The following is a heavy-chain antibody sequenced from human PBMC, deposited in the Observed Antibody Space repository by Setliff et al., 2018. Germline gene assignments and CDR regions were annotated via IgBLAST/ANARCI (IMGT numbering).Heavy chain of an antibody. Sequence: PSETLSLTCTAYGGTFSDYYWTWIRQPPGKGLEWIGEINHSGTTNYNPSLKSRVTISVDTSKDQFSLKVISMTAADTAVYYCARGRNIAARLLDSWGQGTLVTVSS. D-gene: IGHD6-6*01. CDR2: INHSGTT. V-gene: IGHV4-34*01. CDR3: ARGRNIAARLLDS. CDR1: GGTFSDYY. J-gene: IGHJ4*02.